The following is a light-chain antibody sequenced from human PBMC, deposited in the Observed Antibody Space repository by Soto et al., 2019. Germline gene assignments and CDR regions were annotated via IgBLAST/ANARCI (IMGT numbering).Light chain of an antibody. CDR2: DAS. CDR3: EQYAGESLT. J-gene: IGKJ4*01. Sequence: DIQMTQSPSTLSASVGDRVTITCRASQNINDRLAWYQLKPGKAPRLLFHDASTLTSGVPSRFSGSGSGTELTPTCSSLQPDDLSTYYCEQYAGESLTFGQGNKVAIK. CDR1: QNINDR. V-gene: IGKV1-5*01.